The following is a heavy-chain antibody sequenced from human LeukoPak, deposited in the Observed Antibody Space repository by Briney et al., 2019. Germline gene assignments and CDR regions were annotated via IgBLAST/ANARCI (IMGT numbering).Heavy chain of an antibody. CDR1: GYTFTSYG. V-gene: IGHV1-2*02. J-gene: IGHJ4*02. CDR3: ARDASGSSWYYFDY. D-gene: IGHD6-13*01. Sequence: ASVKVSCKASGYTFTSYGISWVRQAPGQGLEWMGWINPNSGGTNYAQKFQGRVTMTRDTSISTAYMELSRLRSDDTAVYYCARDASGSSWYYFDYWGQGTLVTVSS. CDR2: INPNSGGT.